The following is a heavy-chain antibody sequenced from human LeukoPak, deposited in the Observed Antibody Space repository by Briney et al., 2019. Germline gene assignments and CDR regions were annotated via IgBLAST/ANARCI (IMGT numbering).Heavy chain of an antibody. CDR3: AKGSRGSYDY. CDR2: ITDSGFST. J-gene: IGHJ4*02. Sequence: WGSLRLSCAASGFTFNSYAMAWVRQAPEKGLEWVSSITDSGFSTYYADSVKGRFTISRDNSENTLYLQMNSLRAEDTAVYYCAKGSRGSYDYWGQGTLVTVSS. CDR1: GFTFNSYA. V-gene: IGHV3-23*01. D-gene: IGHD1-26*01.